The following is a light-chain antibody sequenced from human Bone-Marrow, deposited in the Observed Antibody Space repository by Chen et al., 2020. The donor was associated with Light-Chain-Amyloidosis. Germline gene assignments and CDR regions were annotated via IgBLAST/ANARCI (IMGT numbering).Light chain of an antibody. CDR3: SSYAGSNILYV. CDR2: EVS. Sequence: QSALTQPPSASGSPGQSVTISCTGTSSDIGNYDSVSWYQQHPGKAPKLIISEVSRRPAGVPDRFSGSKSGNTASLTVSSLQAEDEAEYYCSSYAGSNILYVFGSGTKVTV. V-gene: IGLV2-8*01. J-gene: IGLJ1*01. CDR1: SSDIGNYDS.